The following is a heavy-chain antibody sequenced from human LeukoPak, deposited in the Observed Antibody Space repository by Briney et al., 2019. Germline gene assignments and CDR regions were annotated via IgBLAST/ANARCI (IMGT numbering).Heavy chain of an antibody. J-gene: IGHJ6*03. Sequence: GGSLRLSCAASGFTFSKYAMSWVRQAPGKGLEWVSGLSGSGGSTYYADSVKGRFTISRDNSNNTLYLQMNSLRAEDTAVYYCAKLGGHPLHNYYVGVWGKGTTVAVSS. CDR3: AKLGGHPLHNYYVGV. CDR2: LSGSGGST. D-gene: IGHD3-16*01. CDR1: GFTFSKYA. V-gene: IGHV3-23*01.